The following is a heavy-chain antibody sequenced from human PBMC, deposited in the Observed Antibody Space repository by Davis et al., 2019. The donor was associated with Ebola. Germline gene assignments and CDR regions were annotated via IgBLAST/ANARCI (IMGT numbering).Heavy chain of an antibody. D-gene: IGHD4-17*01. J-gene: IGHJ2*01. Sequence: WIRQPPGKGLEWMGIIYPGDSDTRYSPSFQGQVTISADKSISTAYLQWSSLKASDTAMYYCARGSYGVRLYWYFDLWGRGTLVTVSS. V-gene: IGHV5-51*01. CDR2: IYPGDSDT. CDR3: ARGSYGVRLYWYFDL.